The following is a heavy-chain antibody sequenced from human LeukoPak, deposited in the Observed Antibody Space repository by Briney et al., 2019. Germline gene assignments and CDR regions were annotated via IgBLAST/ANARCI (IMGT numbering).Heavy chain of an antibody. CDR1: GFTFSSYA. CDR3: ARTISPTPEYWFDP. J-gene: IGHJ5*02. D-gene: IGHD1-14*01. Sequence: GGSLRLSCAASGFTFSSYAMHWVRQAPGKGLEWVAVISYDGSNKYYADSVKGRFTISRDNSKNTLYLQMNSLRAEDTAVYYCARTISPTPEYWFDPWGQGTLVTVSS. CDR2: ISYDGSNK. V-gene: IGHV3-30-3*01.